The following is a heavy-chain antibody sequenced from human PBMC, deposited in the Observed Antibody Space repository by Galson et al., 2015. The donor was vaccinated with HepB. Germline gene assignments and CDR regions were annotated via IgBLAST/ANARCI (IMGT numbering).Heavy chain of an antibody. D-gene: IGHD4-17*01. CDR3: ARGSYGDYPDF. Sequence: ETLSLTCAVYGGSFSGYYWGWIRQPPGKGLEWVAYIHYTGSTNYNPSLRSRVTISVDTSKNQFSLKLSSVTAADTAVYYCARGSYGDYPDFWGQGTLVTVSS. V-gene: IGHV4-59*01. CDR1: GGSFSGYY. CDR2: IHYTGST. J-gene: IGHJ4*02.